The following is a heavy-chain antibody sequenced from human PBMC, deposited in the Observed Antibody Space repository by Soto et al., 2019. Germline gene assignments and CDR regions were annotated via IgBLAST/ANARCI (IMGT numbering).Heavy chain of an antibody. J-gene: IGHJ6*02. CDR3: SMSPPGGGIPPAYYYYGMDV. V-gene: IGHV1-69*01. CDR1: GGTFSSYA. Sequence: QVQLVQSGAEVKKPGSSVKVSCKASGGTFSSYAISWVRQAPGQGLEWMGGIIPIFGTANYAQKFQGRVTITADETPSQAYMEPSNPKSEDKGLYYFSMSPPGGGIPPAYYYYGMDVWGQGTTVTVSS. CDR2: IIPIFGTA. D-gene: IGHD3-10*01.